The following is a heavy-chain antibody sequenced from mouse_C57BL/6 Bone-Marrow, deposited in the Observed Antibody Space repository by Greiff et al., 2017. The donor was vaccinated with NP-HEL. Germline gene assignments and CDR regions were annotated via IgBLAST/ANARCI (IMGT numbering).Heavy chain of an antibody. Sequence: QVQLQQPGAELVKPGASVKLSCKASGYTFTSYWMHWVKQRPGQGLEWIGMIHPNSGSTNYNEKFKSKATLTVDKSSSTAYMQLSSLASEDSAVYYWARRGYGGDGYYFDYWGQGTTLTVSS. D-gene: IGHD2-2*01. J-gene: IGHJ2*01. CDR2: IHPNSGST. CDR1: GYTFTSYW. V-gene: IGHV1-64*01. CDR3: ARRGYGGDGYYFDY.